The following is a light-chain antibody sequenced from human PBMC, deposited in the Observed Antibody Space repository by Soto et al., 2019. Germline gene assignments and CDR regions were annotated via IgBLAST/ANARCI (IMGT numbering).Light chain of an antibody. Sequence: QSALTQPASVSGSPGQSITISCTGTSSDVGGYNYVSWFQQHSGKAPRLMIYEVTNRPSGVSHRFSGSKSGNTASLTISGLQAEDEADYYCSSYTTSNTGVFGGGTKLTVL. CDR3: SSYTTSNTGV. V-gene: IGLV2-14*01. CDR1: SSDVGGYNY. J-gene: IGLJ2*01. CDR2: EVT.